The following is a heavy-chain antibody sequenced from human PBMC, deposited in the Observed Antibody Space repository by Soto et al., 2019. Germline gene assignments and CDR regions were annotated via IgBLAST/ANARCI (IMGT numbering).Heavy chain of an antibody. J-gene: IGHJ4*02. D-gene: IGHD6-19*01. Sequence: VGSLRLSCAASGFTFSSYAMSWVRQAPGKGLEWVSAISGSGGSTYYADSVKGRFTISRDNSKNTLYLQMNSLRAEDTAVYYCAKVIPSIAVAGTGWDYWGQGTLVTVSS. CDR3: AKVIPSIAVAGTGWDY. V-gene: IGHV3-23*01. CDR2: ISGSGGST. CDR1: GFTFSSYA.